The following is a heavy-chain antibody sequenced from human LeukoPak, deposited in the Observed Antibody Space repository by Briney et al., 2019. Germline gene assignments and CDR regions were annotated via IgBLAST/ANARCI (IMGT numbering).Heavy chain of an antibody. CDR1: GFSLSTSGMC. Sequence: SGPAPVKPTQTLTLTCTFSGFSLSTSGMCVSWIRQPPGKALEWLARIDWDDDKYYSTSLKTRLTISKDTSKNQVVLTMTNMDPVDTATYYCARMIAVAGIGYYYYYMDVWGKGTTVTVSS. D-gene: IGHD6-19*01. CDR3: ARMIAVAGIGYYYYYMDV. V-gene: IGHV2-70*11. J-gene: IGHJ6*03. CDR2: IDWDDDK.